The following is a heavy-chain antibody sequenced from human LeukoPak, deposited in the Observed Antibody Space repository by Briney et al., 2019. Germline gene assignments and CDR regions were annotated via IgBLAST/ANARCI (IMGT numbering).Heavy chain of an antibody. D-gene: IGHD3-10*01. CDR2: ISAYNGNT. J-gene: IGHJ4*02. Sequence: ASVKVSCKASGYTFTSYGISWVRQAPGQGLEWMGWISAYNGNTNYAQKLQGRVTMTTDTSTSTAYMELRSLRSDDTAVYYCARDDQRYAPAGTGTNYWGQGTLVTVSS. CDR1: GYTFTSYG. V-gene: IGHV1-18*01. CDR3: ARDDQRYAPAGTGTNY.